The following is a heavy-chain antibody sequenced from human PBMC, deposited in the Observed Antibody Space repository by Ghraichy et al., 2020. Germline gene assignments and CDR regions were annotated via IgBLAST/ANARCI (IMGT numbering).Heavy chain of an antibody. CDR2: MYYSGST. V-gene: IGHV4-39*02. D-gene: IGHD6-13*01. CDR3: ASGKVSLATAFDS. CDR1: GGSISSRTYQ. J-gene: IGHJ4*02. Sequence: SETLSLTCIVSGGSISSRTYQWGWIRQPPGKGLDWLGTMYYSGSTYYNPSLKSRLTISVDTSKNPFSLKLSSVTAADTAVYFCASGKVSLATAFDSWGQGILVTVSS.